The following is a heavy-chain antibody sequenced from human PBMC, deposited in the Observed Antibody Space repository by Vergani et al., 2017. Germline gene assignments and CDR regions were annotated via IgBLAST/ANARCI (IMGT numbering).Heavy chain of an antibody. D-gene: IGHD2-15*01. CDR1: GFTFSSYA. Sequence: EVQLLESGGGLVQPGGSLRLSCAASGFTFSSYAMSWVRQAPGKGLEWVSAISGSGGSTYYADSVKGRFTISRDNSKNTLYLQTNSLRAEDTAVYYCAKDKRYCSGGSCTPRGYYFVYWGQGTLVTVSS. V-gene: IGHV3-23*01. CDR2: ISGSGGST. J-gene: IGHJ4*02. CDR3: AKDKRYCSGGSCTPRGYYFVY.